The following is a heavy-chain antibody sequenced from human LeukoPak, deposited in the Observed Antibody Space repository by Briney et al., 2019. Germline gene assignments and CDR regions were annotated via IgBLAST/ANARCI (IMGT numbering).Heavy chain of an antibody. V-gene: IGHV3-74*01. CDR2: ITYDGSST. Sequence: GGSLRLSCAASGFTFTSHWIHWVRHSPGKGLLWVSYITYDGSSTIYVDSVKGRFTISRDNAKNTVHLQMNSLRVEDTAIYYCARASDGWSIDYWGQGTLVTVSS. CDR3: ARASDGWSIDY. D-gene: IGHD5-24*01. CDR1: GFTFTSHW. J-gene: IGHJ4*02.